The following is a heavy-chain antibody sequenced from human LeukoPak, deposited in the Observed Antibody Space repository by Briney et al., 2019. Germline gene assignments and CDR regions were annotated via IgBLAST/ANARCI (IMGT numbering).Heavy chain of an antibody. V-gene: IGHV4-34*01. D-gene: IGHD1-1*01. CDR1: GGSFSVYF. J-gene: IGHJ4*02. CDR3: ARGHEGYLDC. CDR2: INRSERT. Sequence: SETLSLTCAVNGGSFSVYFWTWIRQPPGKGLEWIGEINRSERTNYNPSLKSRVAISLDTSKNQFSLKLSSVAAADTAVYYCARGHEGYLDCWGQGTLVTVSS.